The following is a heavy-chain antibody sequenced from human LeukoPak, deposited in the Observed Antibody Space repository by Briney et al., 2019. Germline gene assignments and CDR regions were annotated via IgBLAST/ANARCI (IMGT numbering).Heavy chain of an antibody. CDR1: GGSISSSNW. CDR2: ICYSGTT. Sequence: PSGTLSLTCAVSGGSISSSNWWSWVRQPPGKGLEWIGSICYSGTTYYNPSLKSRVTISVDTSKNEFSLKLNSVTAADTAVYYCARDCVKSNLYVIIDSWGQGTLVTVSS. CDR3: ARDCVKSNLYVIIDS. J-gene: IGHJ4*02. V-gene: IGHV4-4*02. D-gene: IGHD3-16*01.